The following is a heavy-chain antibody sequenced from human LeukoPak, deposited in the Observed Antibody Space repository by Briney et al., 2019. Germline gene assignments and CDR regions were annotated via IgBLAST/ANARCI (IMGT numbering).Heavy chain of an antibody. CDR2: IYYTGGT. Sequence: SETLSLTCTVSGGSLSSYYGSWLRQPPGKGLEWIGYIYYTGGTNYNPSLTSRVTISVDTSKNQFSLKLSSVTAADTAVYYCARGGGWAKRWLQLDSWGQGTLVTVSS. D-gene: IGHD5-24*01. CDR3: ARGGGWAKRWLQLDS. CDR1: GGSLSSYY. J-gene: IGHJ4*02. V-gene: IGHV4-59*01.